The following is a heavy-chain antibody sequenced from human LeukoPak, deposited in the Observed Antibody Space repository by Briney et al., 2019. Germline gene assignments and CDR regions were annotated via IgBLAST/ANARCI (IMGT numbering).Heavy chain of an antibody. V-gene: IGHV3-21*01. Sequence: GGSLRLSCAASGFTFSSYSMNWVRQAPGKGLEWVSSISSSSSYIYYADSVKGRFTISRDNAKNSLYLQMNSLRAEDTAVYYCARGSYYDSSGYDRGDYWGQGTLVTVSS. CDR2: ISSSSSYI. J-gene: IGHJ4*02. CDR1: GFTFSSYS. D-gene: IGHD3-22*01. CDR3: ARGSYYDSSGYDRGDY.